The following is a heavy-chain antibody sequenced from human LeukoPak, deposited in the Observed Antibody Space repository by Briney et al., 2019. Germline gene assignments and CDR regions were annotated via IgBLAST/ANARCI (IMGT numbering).Heavy chain of an antibody. Sequence: SETLSLTCTVSGVSISSYYWSWIRQPPGKGLEWIGYIYYSGSTNYNPSLKSRVTISVDTSKNQFSLKLSSVTAADTAVYYCARSQNYDILTGYYTFPFDPWGQGTLVTVSS. CDR3: ARSQNYDILTGYYTFPFDP. D-gene: IGHD3-9*01. CDR1: GVSISSYY. J-gene: IGHJ5*02. V-gene: IGHV4-59*01. CDR2: IYYSGST.